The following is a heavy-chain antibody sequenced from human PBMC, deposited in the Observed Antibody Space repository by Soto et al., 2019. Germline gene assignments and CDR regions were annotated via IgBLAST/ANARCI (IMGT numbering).Heavy chain of an antibody. CDR3: AKGYSSSSRFDY. CDR1: GFTFGSYA. J-gene: IGHJ4*02. Sequence: EVQLLESGGGLVQPGGSLRLSCAASGFTFGSYAMSWVRQTPGKGLEWVSAISGDGGTIYYADSVKGRSTISRDNSKNTLYLQMDSLRAEDTAVYYCAKGYSSSSRFDYWGQGTLVTVSS. D-gene: IGHD6-6*01. CDR2: ISGDGGTI. V-gene: IGHV3-23*01.